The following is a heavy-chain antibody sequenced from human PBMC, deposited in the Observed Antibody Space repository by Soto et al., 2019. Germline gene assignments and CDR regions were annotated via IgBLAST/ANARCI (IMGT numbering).Heavy chain of an antibody. CDR3: AKDPSGLYCSGGSCYFQH. J-gene: IGHJ1*01. CDR2: ISYDGSNK. CDR1: GFTFSSYG. V-gene: IGHV3-30*18. Sequence: GGSLRLSCAASGFTFSSYGMHWVRQAPGKGLEWVAVISYDGSNKYYADSVKGRFTISRDNSKNTLYLQMNSLRAEDTAVYYCAKDPSGLYCSGGSCYFQHWGQGTLVTVSS. D-gene: IGHD2-15*01.